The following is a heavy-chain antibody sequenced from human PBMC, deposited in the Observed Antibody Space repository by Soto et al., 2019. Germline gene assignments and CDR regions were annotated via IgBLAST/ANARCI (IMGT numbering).Heavy chain of an antibody. Sequence: KTSETLSLTCTVSGGSISSGGYYWSWIRQHPGKGLEWIGYVYYSGSTYYNPSLRSRVTISVDTSKNQFSLKLSSVTAADTAVYYCARIPYSSSWYGFDYWGQGTLVTVSS. CDR1: GGSISSGGYY. CDR3: ARIPYSSSWYGFDY. D-gene: IGHD6-13*01. CDR2: VYYSGST. V-gene: IGHV4-31*03. J-gene: IGHJ4*02.